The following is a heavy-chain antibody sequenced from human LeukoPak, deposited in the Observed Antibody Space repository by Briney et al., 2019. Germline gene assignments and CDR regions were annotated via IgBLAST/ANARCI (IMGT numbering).Heavy chain of an antibody. D-gene: IGHD3-9*01. CDR3: AREGGYDISTGYYYYYYYMDV. V-gene: IGHV3-21*01. CDR2: ISSSSSYI. CDR1: GFTFSSYS. Sequence: PGGSLRLSCAASGFTFSSYSMNWVRQAPGKGLEWVSSISSSSSYIYYADSVKGRFTISRDNAKNSLYLQMNSLRAEDTAVYYCAREGGYDISTGYYYYYYYMDVWGKGTTVTVSS. J-gene: IGHJ6*03.